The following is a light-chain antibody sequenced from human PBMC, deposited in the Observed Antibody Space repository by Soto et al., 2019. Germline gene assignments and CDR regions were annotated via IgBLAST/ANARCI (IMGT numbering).Light chain of an antibody. CDR3: CSYAGSSTWV. J-gene: IGLJ3*02. V-gene: IGLV2-23*01. Sequence: QSALTQPASVSGSPGQSITISCTGTSSDFGSYNLVSWYQQHPGKAPRVMIYEGNNRPSGVSNRFSGSKSDNTAALTISGLQAEDEADYYCCSYAGSSTWVFGGGTKLTVL. CDR1: SSDFGSYNL. CDR2: EGN.